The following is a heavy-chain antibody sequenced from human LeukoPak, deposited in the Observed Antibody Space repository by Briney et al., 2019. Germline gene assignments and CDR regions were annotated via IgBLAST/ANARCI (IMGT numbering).Heavy chain of an antibody. CDR1: GGSFSGYY. CDR3: ARDDYSNYVGDWFDP. D-gene: IGHD4-11*01. V-gene: IGHV4-34*01. CDR2: INHSGST. Sequence: SETLSLTCAVYGGSFSGYYWSWIRQPPGKGLGWIGEINHSGSTNYNPSLKSRVTISVDTSKNQFSLKLSSVTAADTAVYYCARDDYSNYVGDWFDPWGQGTLVTVSS. J-gene: IGHJ5*02.